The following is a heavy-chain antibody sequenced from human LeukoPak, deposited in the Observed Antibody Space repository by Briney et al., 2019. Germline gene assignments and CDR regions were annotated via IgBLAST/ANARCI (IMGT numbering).Heavy chain of an antibody. J-gene: IGHJ4*02. CDR3: ARVSTTVAGSDYLDY. CDR1: GGSISSGDYY. Sequence: SETLSLTCTVSGGSISSGDYYWSWIRQPPGKGLEWIGYVYYSGSTYYNPSLKSRVTISVDTSKNQFSLKLSSVTAADTAVYYCARVSTTVAGSDYLDYWGQGTQVTISS. CDR2: VYYSGST. D-gene: IGHD6-19*01. V-gene: IGHV4-30-4*01.